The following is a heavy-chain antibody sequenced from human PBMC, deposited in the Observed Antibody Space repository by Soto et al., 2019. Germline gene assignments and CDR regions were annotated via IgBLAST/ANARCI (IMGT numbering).Heavy chain of an antibody. Sequence: PSETLSLTCTVSGGSISSSGFSRGWVRQPPGKGLEWIGCAYYSGNTYYNPSLKSRVTISVDTSGNQFSLRLNSVTAADKAVYYCTKVSSGWFDPWGQGTLVTVSS. D-gene: IGHD2-8*01. CDR3: TKVSSGWFDP. CDR1: GGSISSSGFS. CDR2: AYYSGNT. J-gene: IGHJ5*02. V-gene: IGHV4-39*01.